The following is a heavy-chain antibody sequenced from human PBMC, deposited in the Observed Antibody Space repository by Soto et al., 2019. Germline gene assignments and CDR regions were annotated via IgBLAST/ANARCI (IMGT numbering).Heavy chain of an antibody. CDR3: VRGYSDY. Sequence: SLRLSWAACGVTLSSYWMHGVRQVPGQELVWVSRINTDGSATNYADSVKGRFTMSRDNARNTMYLQMNSLRAEDTAVYYCVRGYSDYWGQGTLVTVSS. D-gene: IGHD1-26*01. CDR1: GVTLSSYW. J-gene: IGHJ4*02. CDR2: INTDGSAT. V-gene: IGHV3-74*01.